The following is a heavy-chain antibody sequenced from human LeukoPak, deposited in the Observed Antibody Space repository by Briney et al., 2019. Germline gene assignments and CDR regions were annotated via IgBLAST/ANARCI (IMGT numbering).Heavy chain of an antibody. J-gene: IGHJ3*02. V-gene: IGHV3-23*01. CDR2: ISGSGGST. CDR3: AKWRELLRGSDAFDI. Sequence: GGTLRLSCAASGFTFSSYGMSWVRQAPGKGLEWVSAISGSGGSTYYADSVKGRFTISRDNSKNTLYLQMNSLRAEDTAVYYCAKWRELLRGSDAFDIWGQGTMVTVSS. D-gene: IGHD1-26*01. CDR1: GFTFSSYG.